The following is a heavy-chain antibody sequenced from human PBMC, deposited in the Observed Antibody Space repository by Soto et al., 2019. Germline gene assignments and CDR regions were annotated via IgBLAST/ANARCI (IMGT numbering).Heavy chain of an antibody. J-gene: IGHJ6*02. CDR2: TYYRSKWYN. D-gene: IGHD3-16*02. V-gene: IGHV6-1*01. CDR3: ARSLVGDYVWGSYRYNYYYGMDV. Sequence: SQTLSLTGASSGGSVSSNSAAWNWIRQSPSRGLEWLGRTYYRSKWYNDYAVSVKSRITINPDTSKNQFSLQLNSVTPEDTAVYYYARSLVGDYVWGSYRYNYYYGMDVWGQGTTVTVSS. CDR1: GGSVSSNSAA.